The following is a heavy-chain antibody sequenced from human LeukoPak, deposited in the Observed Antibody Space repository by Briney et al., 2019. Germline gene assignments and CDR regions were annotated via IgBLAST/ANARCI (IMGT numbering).Heavy chain of an antibody. J-gene: IGHJ4*02. CDR2: ISWGGGST. CDR3: AKDPYSSSGRTPYYFDY. Sequence: GGSLRLSCAASGFTFDDYAMHWVRQAPGKGLEWVSLISWGGGSTYYADSVKGRFTISRDNSKNTLYLQMNSLRAEDTAVYYCAKDPYSSSGRTPYYFDYWGQGTLVTVSS. CDR1: GFTFDDYA. V-gene: IGHV3-43D*03. D-gene: IGHD6-13*01.